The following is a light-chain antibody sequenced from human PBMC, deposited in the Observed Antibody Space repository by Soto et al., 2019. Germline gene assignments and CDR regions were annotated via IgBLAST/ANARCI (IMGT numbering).Light chain of an antibody. CDR3: SSYRSSSEGV. J-gene: IGLJ3*02. Sequence: QSALTQPASVSGSPGQSITISCTGTSSDVGGYNSVSWYQQHPGKAPKLLIYAVTNRPSGVSNRFSGSKSGNTASLTISGLQAEDEANYYCSSYRSSSEGVFGGGTKLTVL. CDR1: SSDVGGYNS. V-gene: IGLV2-14*01. CDR2: AVT.